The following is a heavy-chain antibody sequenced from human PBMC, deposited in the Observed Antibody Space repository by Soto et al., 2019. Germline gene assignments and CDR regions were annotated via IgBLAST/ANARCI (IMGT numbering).Heavy chain of an antibody. Sequence: QVQLQESGPGLVKPSETLSLTCSVSVGSIVNHYWGWIGKPPGKGLEWIGYIYYNGNTNYNPSLKSRVTMSVDTSRNQISLKLTTVTAADTAVYYCTRANWYSEYWGQGTLVTVSS. CDR3: TRANWYSEY. CDR1: VGSIVNHY. CDR2: IYYNGNT. V-gene: IGHV4-59*11. D-gene: IGHD7-27*01. J-gene: IGHJ4*02.